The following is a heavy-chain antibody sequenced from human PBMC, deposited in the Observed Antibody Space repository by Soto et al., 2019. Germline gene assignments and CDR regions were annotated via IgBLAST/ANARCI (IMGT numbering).Heavy chain of an antibody. CDR3: ASGNWDDICYHDY. J-gene: IGHJ4*02. D-gene: IGHD3-9*01. V-gene: IGHV1-3*01. CDR1: RYAFTTYI. CDR2: INAGNGNT. Sequence: QVQLVQSGAEVKKPGASVRISCEASRYAFTTYILYWVRQAPGQRLEWMGWINAGNGNTKYSQKFQDRVTITRDTSASTAYMELSSLRSEDTAVYYCASGNWDDICYHDYWGQGTLVTVSS.